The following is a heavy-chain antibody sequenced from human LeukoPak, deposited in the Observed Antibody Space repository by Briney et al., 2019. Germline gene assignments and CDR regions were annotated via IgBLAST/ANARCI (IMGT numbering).Heavy chain of an antibody. Sequence: PSETLSLTCTVSGDSISDYYWSWIRQPPGKGLEWIAYADYSGNTNYNPSLKNRVTIPLDTSKNQFSLKVISVTAADTAVYYCARMAYYHDSSNYLYYFDYWGQGTLVTVSS. D-gene: IGHD3-22*01. CDR1: GDSISDYY. J-gene: IGHJ4*02. V-gene: IGHV4-59*01. CDR3: ARMAYYHDSSNYLYYFDY. CDR2: ADYSGNT.